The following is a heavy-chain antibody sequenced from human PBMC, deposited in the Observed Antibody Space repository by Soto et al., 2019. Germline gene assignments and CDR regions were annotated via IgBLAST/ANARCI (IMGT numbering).Heavy chain of an antibody. J-gene: IGHJ6*02. D-gene: IGHD3-10*02. Sequence: AGGSLRLSCAASGFTFSWDAMNWVRQAPGKGLEWVSSISTTSTYIYYAESVKGRFTISRDNANNSLHLQMNSLRAEDTAVYYCVRDYVMDVWGQGTAVTVSS. V-gene: IGHV3-21*01. CDR3: VRDYVMDV. CDR2: ISTTSTYI. CDR1: GFTFSWDA.